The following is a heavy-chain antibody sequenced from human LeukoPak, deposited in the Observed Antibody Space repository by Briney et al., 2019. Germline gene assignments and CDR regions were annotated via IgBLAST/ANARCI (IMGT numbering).Heavy chain of an antibody. CDR2: IIPVFGTA. CDR3: AREAQIAVAGYYYYYYYMDV. Sequence: SVKVSCKASGGTFSSYAISWVRQAPGQGLEWMGGIIPVFGTANYAQKFQGRVTITADKSTSTAYMELSSLRSEDTAVYYCAREAQIAVAGYYYYYYYMDVWGKGTTVTISS. V-gene: IGHV1-69*06. J-gene: IGHJ6*03. CDR1: GGTFSSYA. D-gene: IGHD6-19*01.